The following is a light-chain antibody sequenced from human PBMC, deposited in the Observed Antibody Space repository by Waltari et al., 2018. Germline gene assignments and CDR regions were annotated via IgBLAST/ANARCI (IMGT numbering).Light chain of an antibody. CDR2: RSN. Sequence: QSVLTQPPSASGTPGQRVTISCSGSSSHIGNNFVNWYQQLPGMAPKLLIYRSNQRPSGGPDRFSGSKSGTTASLAISGLRAEDEADYYCAAWDDSLSLYVFGTGTKVTVL. CDR3: AAWDDSLSLYV. J-gene: IGLJ1*01. V-gene: IGLV1-47*01. CDR1: SSHIGNNF.